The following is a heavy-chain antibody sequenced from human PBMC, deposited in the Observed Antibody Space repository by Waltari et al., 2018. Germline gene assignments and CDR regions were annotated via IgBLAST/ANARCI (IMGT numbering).Heavy chain of an antibody. Sequence: QVQLVQSGAEVKKPGASVKVSCKASGYTFTGYYMHWVRQAPGQGLEWRGGINPNGGGTNYAQKFQGRVTMTRETSISTAYMELSRLRSDDTAVYYCASSRGGSFADYWGQGTLVTVSS. D-gene: IGHD3-16*01. CDR3: ASSRGGSFADY. CDR2: INPNGGGT. J-gene: IGHJ4*02. CDR1: GYTFTGYY. V-gene: IGHV1-2*02.